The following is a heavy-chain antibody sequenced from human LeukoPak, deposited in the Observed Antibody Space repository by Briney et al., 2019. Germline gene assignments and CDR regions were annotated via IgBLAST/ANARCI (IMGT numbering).Heavy chain of an antibody. D-gene: IGHD1-26*01. CDR2: ITSSSSYI. V-gene: IGHV3-21*06. CDR3: ARDPYSGNYGAYYYYMDV. J-gene: IGHJ6*03. CDR1: GFTFTSYN. Sequence: RRSPRLSSAPSGFTFTSYNINWVRQAPGKGLGWVSSITSSSSYIYYADSVKCSVTISRDNAKNLLYLQMDCLRVEDTAVYYCARDPYSGNYGAYYYYMDVWGKGTTVTISS.